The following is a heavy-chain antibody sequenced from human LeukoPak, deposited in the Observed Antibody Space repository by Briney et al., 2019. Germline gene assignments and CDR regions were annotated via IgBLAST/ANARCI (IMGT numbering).Heavy chain of an antibody. CDR3: ARGKVGATMIVVPFGAFDI. J-gene: IGHJ3*02. Sequence: ASVTVSCKASGGTFSSYAISWVRQAPGRELEWVGGIIPIFCTANYAQKFQGRVTITTDESTSTAYMELSSLRSEDTAVYYCARGKVGATMIVVPFGAFDIWGQGTMVTVSS. CDR1: GGTFSSYA. D-gene: IGHD3-22*01. CDR2: IIPIFCTA. V-gene: IGHV1-69*05.